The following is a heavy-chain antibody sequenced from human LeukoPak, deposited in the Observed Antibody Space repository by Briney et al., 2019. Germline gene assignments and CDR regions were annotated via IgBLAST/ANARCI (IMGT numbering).Heavy chain of an antibody. CDR1: GGSISSYY. CDR3: ARERDQEGVTNTHYFDY. D-gene: IGHD5-18*01. J-gene: IGHJ4*02. Sequence: PSQSLSLTCTVSGGSISSYYWSWIRQPAGKGLEWIGYIYYSGSTKYNPSLKSRVTISVDTSKNQFSLKPSSVTAADTAVYYCARERDQEGVTNTHYFDYWGQGTLVTVSS. V-gene: IGHV4-59*01. CDR2: IYYSGST.